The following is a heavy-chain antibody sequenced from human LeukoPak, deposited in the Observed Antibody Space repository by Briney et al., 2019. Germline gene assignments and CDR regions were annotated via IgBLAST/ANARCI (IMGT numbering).Heavy chain of an antibody. CDR2: ISSSSSYI. Sequence: GGSLRLSCAASGFTFTTYSMNWVRQAPGKGLEWVSSISSSSSYIYYADSVKGRFTISRDNAKNSLYLQMNSLRAEDTAVYYCARDRVGATRGWGQGTLVTVSS. V-gene: IGHV3-21*01. D-gene: IGHD1-26*01. CDR3: ARDRVGATRG. J-gene: IGHJ4*02. CDR1: GFTFTTYS.